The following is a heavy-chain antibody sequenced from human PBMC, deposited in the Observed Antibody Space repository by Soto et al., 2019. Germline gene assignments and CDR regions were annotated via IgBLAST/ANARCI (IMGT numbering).Heavy chain of an antibody. CDR1: GYAFTTYG. CDR3: VRGRYGDY. Sequence: QVHRVQSGAEVKKPGASVKVSCKGSGYAFTTYGITWVRQAPGQGLEWMGWISAHNGNTNYAQKLQGRVTVTRDTSTSTAYMELRSLRSDDTAVYYCVRGRYGDYWGQGALVTVSS. D-gene: IGHD1-1*01. J-gene: IGHJ4*02. V-gene: IGHV1-18*01. CDR2: ISAHNGNT.